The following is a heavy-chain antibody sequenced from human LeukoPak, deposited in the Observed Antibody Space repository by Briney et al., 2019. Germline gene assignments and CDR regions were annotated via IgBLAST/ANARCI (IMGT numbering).Heavy chain of an antibody. Sequence: GGSLRLSCAASGFTFSSYSMNWVRQAPGKGLEWVSYIGISSSTIDYADSVKGRFTISRDNAKNSLYLQMNSLRAEDTAVYYCARTTQYSGSSFDYWGQGTLVTVSS. D-gene: IGHD1-26*01. CDR2: IGISSSTI. J-gene: IGHJ4*02. CDR3: ARTTQYSGSSFDY. V-gene: IGHV3-48*01. CDR1: GFTFSSYS.